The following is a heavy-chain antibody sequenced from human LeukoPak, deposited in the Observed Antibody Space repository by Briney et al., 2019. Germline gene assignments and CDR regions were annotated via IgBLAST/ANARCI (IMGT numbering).Heavy chain of an antibody. Sequence: PGGSLRLSCAASGFTFSTYGMHWVRQAPGRGLEWVSGISDGGGSTYYADSVKGRFTISRDNPKNTVYLQMNSLRAEDTAIYYCAKALRTSYYTSFDSWGQGTLVTVSS. D-gene: IGHD2-2*02. CDR2: ISDGGGST. J-gene: IGHJ4*02. CDR3: AKALRTSYYTSFDS. V-gene: IGHV3-23*01. CDR1: GFTFSTYG.